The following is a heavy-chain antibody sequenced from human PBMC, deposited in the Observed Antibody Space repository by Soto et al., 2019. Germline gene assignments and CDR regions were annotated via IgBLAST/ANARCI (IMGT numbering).Heavy chain of an antibody. Sequence: QVQLVQSGAEVKKPGASVKVSCKASGYTFTSYGISWVRQAPGQGLEWMGWISAYNGNTNYAQKLQGRVTMTTDTSTSTAYMELRSLRSDDTAVYYCARVMTTVTLPLWDNWFDPWGQGTLVTVSS. CDR3: ARVMTTVTLPLWDNWFDP. V-gene: IGHV1-18*04. CDR1: GYTFTSYG. CDR2: ISAYNGNT. J-gene: IGHJ5*02. D-gene: IGHD4-17*01.